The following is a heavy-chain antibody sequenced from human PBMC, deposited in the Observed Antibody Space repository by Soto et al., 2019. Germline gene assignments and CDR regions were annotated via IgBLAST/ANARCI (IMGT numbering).Heavy chain of an antibody. J-gene: IGHJ1*01. CDR2: ITGSGGTI. D-gene: IGHD2-21*02. Sequence: DVHLLEAGGGLVPPGGSSRLSCAASGFSFSRYSMNWVRQAPGKGQEWGSGITGSGGTIEYGAAVKGRCTISRDNSKNTGDLQMNSLRAEDTAMYYCAKDDVAGDGLWLVADWGQGILVTVS. CDR1: GFSFSRYS. V-gene: IGHV3-23*01. CDR3: AKDDVAGDGLWLVAD.